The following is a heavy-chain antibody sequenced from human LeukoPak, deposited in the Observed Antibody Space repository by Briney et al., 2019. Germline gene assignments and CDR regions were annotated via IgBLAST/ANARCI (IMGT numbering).Heavy chain of an antibody. CDR3: ARVSSEGDYADY. V-gene: IGHV4-31*03. J-gene: IGHJ4*02. CDR2: IYYSGST. D-gene: IGHD4-17*01. CDR1: GGSISSGGYY. Sequence: SQTLSLTCTVSGGSISSGGYYWSWIRQHPGKGLEWIGYIYYSGSTYYNPSLKSRVTISVDTSKNRFSLKLSSVTAADTAVYYCARVSSEGDYADYWGQGTLVTVSS.